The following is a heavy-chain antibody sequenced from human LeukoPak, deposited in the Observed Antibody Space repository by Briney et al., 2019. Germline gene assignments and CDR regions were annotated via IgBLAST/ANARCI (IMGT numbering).Heavy chain of an antibody. D-gene: IGHD6-13*01. J-gene: IGHJ5*02. CDR2: IYYSGST. CDR1: GGSISSSTYY. Sequence: SETLSLTCTVSGGSISSSTYYWGWIRQPPGKGLEWIGSIYYSGSTYYNPSLKSRVTISVDTSKNQFSLKLSSVTAADTAVYYCARHPVGSVIAAAGTAWFDPWGQGTLVTVSS. CDR3: ARHPVGSVIAAAGTAWFDP. V-gene: IGHV4-39*01.